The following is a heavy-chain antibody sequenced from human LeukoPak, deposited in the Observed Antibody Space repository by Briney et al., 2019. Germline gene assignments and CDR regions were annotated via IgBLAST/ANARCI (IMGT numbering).Heavy chain of an antibody. Sequence: SETLSLTCTVSGDSISSGSYYWNWIRQPAGKGLEWIGRTYTSGSTNYKPSLKSRVTMSVDTSKNQFSLKLSSVTAADTAVYYCARGLWLGEGVFDYWGQGTLVTVSP. V-gene: IGHV4-61*02. CDR3: ARGLWLGEGVFDY. J-gene: IGHJ4*02. CDR1: GDSISSGSYY. D-gene: IGHD3-10*01. CDR2: TYTSGST.